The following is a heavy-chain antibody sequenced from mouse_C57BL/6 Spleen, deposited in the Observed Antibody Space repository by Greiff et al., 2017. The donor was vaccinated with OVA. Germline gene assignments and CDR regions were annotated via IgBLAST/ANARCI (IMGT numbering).Heavy chain of an antibody. CDR1: GYAFSSSW. V-gene: IGHV1-82*01. CDR3: ARNYDKDFDY. D-gene: IGHD2-4*01. Sequence: VKLQESGPELVKPGASVKISCKASGYAFSSSWMNWVKQRPGKGLEWIGRIYPGDGDTNYNGKFKGKATLTADKSSSTAYMQLSSLTSEDSAVYCCARNYDKDFDYWGQGTTLTVSS. J-gene: IGHJ2*01. CDR2: IYPGDGDT.